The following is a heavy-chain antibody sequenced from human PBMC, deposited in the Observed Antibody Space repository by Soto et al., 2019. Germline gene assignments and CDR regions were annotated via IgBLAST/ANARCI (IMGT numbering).Heavy chain of an antibody. J-gene: IGHJ4*02. Sequence: QVQLQESGPGLLKPSETLSLTCTVSGASISNYYWSWIWRPAGKGLEWIGRIDGSGNTNYNPSLKIPVTMSVDTSKNQFSLKLSSVTAADTAVYYCARESRSVGGTVEYWGQGTLVTVSS. V-gene: IGHV4-4*07. D-gene: IGHD6-13*01. CDR2: IDGSGNT. CDR1: GASISNYY. CDR3: ARESRSVGGTVEY.